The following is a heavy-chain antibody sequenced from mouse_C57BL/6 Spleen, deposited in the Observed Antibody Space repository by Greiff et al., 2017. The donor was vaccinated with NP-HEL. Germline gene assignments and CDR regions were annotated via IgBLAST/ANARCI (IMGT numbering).Heavy chain of an antibody. Sequence: QVQLQQPGAELVMPGASVKLSCTASGYTFTSYWMHWVKQRPGQGLEWIGEIDPSDSYTNYNQKFKGKSTLTVDKSSSTAYMQLSSLTSEDSAVYYCARLSGYAMDYWGQGTSVTVSS. CDR1: GYTFTSYW. D-gene: IGHD3-1*01. CDR2: IDPSDSYT. V-gene: IGHV1-69*01. J-gene: IGHJ4*01. CDR3: ARLSGYAMDY.